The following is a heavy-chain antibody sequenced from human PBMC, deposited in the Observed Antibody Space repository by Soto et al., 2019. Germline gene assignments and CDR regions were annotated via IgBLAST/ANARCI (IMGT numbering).Heavy chain of an antibody. CDR3: ASHDPGARFDP. J-gene: IGHJ5*02. CDR1: RCSFTADF. V-gene: IGHV1-2*02. D-gene: IGHD1-1*01. CDR2: INPNNGAT. Sequence: EDSVKVSCQDPRCSFTADFLHLLRQAPGQGLEWMGWINPNNGATHYGLSFQGRVTMTRDTSISTAYMELSSLRSDDTAVYYCASHDPGARFDPWGQGTRVTSPQ.